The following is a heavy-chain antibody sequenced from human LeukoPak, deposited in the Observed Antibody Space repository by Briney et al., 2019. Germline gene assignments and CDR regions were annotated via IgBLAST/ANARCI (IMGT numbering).Heavy chain of an antibody. CDR1: GFTFSSYG. CDR2: ISYDGSNK. D-gene: IGHD6-13*01. Sequence: GRSLRLSCAASGFTFSSYGMHWVRQAPGKGLEWVAVISYDGSNKYYADYVEGRFTISRDNSKNTLYLQMNSLRAEDTAVYYCAKASLIIAAAGTGWFDPWGQGTLVTVSS. V-gene: IGHV3-30*18. CDR3: AKASLIIAAAGTGWFDP. J-gene: IGHJ5*02.